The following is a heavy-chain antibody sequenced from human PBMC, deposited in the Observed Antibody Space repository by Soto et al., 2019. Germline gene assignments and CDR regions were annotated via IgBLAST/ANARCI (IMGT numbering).Heavy chain of an antibody. CDR1: GYEFSDKT. J-gene: IGHJ5*02. D-gene: IGHD1-26*01. V-gene: IGHV1-18*01. Sequence: ASVKVSCKASGYEFSDKTINWVRQAPGQGLEWLGWISAYNGNTNYAQKLQGRVTMTTDTSTNTAYMELRSLRSNDTAVYYCARASGSSYWFDPWGQGTLVTVSS. CDR2: ISAYNGNT. CDR3: ARASGSSYWFDP.